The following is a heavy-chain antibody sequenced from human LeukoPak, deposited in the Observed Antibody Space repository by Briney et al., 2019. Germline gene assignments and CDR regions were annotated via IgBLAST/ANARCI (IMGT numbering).Heavy chain of an antibody. V-gene: IGHV4-34*01. CDR1: GGSFSGYY. CDR3: ARDPEGTRDY. J-gene: IGHJ4*02. CDR2: INHSGST. Sequence: PSETLSLTCAVYGGSFSGYYWSWIRQPPGKGLEWIGEINHSGSTNYNPSLKSRVTISVDTSKNQFSLKLSSVTAADTAVYYCARDPEGTRDYWGQGTLVTVS. D-gene: IGHD2-8*01.